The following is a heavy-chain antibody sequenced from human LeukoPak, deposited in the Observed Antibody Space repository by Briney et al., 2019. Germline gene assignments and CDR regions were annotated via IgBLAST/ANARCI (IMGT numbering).Heavy chain of an antibody. CDR1: GFTFSDHY. D-gene: IGHD6-19*01. V-gene: IGHV3-72*01. Sequence: GGSLRLSCAASGFTFSDHYMDWVRQAPGRGLEWVGRIRNKANSYTTEYAASVKGRFTISRDDSENSLYLQMNSLKTDDTAVYYCSRARAQYNSVCHPFDSSGPGTLVTVSS. J-gene: IGHJ4*02. CDR2: IRNKANSYTT. CDR3: SRARAQYNSVCHPFDS.